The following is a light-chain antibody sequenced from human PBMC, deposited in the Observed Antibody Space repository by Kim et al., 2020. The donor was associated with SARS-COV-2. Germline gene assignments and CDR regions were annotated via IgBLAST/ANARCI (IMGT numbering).Light chain of an antibody. CDR3: CSYAGSYTWV. Sequence: GQSVTISCTGTSSDVGHDDRVSWYQQHPSKAPKLLIYDVNKRPSGVPDRFSGSRSGNTASLSISGLQAEDEADYFCCSYAGSYTWVFGGGTKLTVL. V-gene: IGLV2-11*01. CDR2: DVN. J-gene: IGLJ3*02. CDR1: SSDVGHDDR.